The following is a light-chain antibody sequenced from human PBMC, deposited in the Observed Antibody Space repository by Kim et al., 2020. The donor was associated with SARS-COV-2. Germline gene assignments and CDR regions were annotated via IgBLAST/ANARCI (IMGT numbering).Light chain of an antibody. CDR1: SNDVGAYNY. Sequence: GQSITISCTGNSNDVGAYNYVSWYQQHPGRAPKLMIYDVSMRPSGVSNRFSGSKSGNTASLTISGLQAEDEADYYCSSWTSSNTLIFGGGTKLTVL. CDR2: DVS. V-gene: IGLV2-14*04. CDR3: SSWTSSNTLI. J-gene: IGLJ2*01.